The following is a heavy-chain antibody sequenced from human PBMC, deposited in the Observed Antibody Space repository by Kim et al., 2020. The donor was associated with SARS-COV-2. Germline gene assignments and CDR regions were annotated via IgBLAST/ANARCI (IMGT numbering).Heavy chain of an antibody. Sequence: GESLKISCKGSGYSFTSYWIGWVRQMLGKGLEWMGIIYPGDSDTRYSPSFQGQVTISADKSISTAYLQWSSLKDSDTAMYYCATQINYYDSSGYYSDAFDIWGQGTMVTVSS. CDR3: ATQINYYDSSGYYSDAFDI. D-gene: IGHD3-22*01. CDR2: IYPGDSDT. V-gene: IGHV5-51*01. CDR1: GYSFTSYW. J-gene: IGHJ3*02.